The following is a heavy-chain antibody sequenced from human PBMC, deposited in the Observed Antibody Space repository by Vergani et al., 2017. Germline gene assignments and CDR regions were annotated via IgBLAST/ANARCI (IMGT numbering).Heavy chain of an antibody. CDR3: AGDSSSWQRADY. D-gene: IGHD6-13*01. Sequence: KESGPTLVKPTQTLTLTCTFSGFSLTTRGVAVGWVRQPPGKGLEWLGYIYYSGSTTYNPSLKSRLTISVDTSKNQFSLRLSSVTAADTALYYCAGDSSSWQRADYWGQGTLVTVSS. CDR1: GFSLTTRGVA. J-gene: IGHJ4*02. V-gene: IGHV4-61*08. CDR2: IYYSGST.